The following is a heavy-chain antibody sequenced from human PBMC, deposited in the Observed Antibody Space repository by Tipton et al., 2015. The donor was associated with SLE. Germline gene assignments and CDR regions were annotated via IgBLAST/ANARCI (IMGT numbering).Heavy chain of an antibody. V-gene: IGHV4-4*07. J-gene: IGHJ3*01. CDR1: GDSMRSSMTTYY. Sequence: TLSLTCTVSGDSMRSSMTTYYWSWMRQTAGKGPEWMGRIFVSGTTNYNPSLKSRIALSVDTSKNQFSPTVFSVTAADTALYFCARAKDWEDAFEVWGQGTSVTVSA. CDR2: IFVSGTT. D-gene: IGHD1-26*01. CDR3: ARAKDWEDAFEV.